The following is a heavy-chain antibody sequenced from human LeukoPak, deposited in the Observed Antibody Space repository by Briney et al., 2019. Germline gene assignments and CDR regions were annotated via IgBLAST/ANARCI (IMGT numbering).Heavy chain of an antibody. V-gene: IGHV3-64*01. CDR3: ARSTDYYGSGSSLLDY. CDR1: GFTFSSYA. D-gene: IGHD3-10*01. J-gene: IGHJ4*02. CDR2: ISSNGGST. Sequence: QAGGSLRLSCSASGFTFSSYAMHWVRQAPGKGLEYVSAISSNGGSTYYANSVKGRFTISRDNSKNTLYLQMGSLRAEDMAVYYCARSTDYYGSGSSLLDYWGQGTLVTVSS.